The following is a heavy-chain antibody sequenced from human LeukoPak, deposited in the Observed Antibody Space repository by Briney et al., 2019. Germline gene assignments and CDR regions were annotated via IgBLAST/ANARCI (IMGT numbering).Heavy chain of an antibody. D-gene: IGHD3-3*01. CDR3: AREGGFYRPLDY. Sequence: SETLSLTCGVSGGSVTSTNGWTWVRQPPGKGLEWIGEVHLDGRTNYNPSLKSRLTMSVDLSENHISLKLTSVTAADTAVYYCAREGGFYRPLDYSGQGSLVTVPS. J-gene: IGHJ4*02. CDR1: GGSVTSTNG. CDR2: VHLDGRT. V-gene: IGHV4-4*02.